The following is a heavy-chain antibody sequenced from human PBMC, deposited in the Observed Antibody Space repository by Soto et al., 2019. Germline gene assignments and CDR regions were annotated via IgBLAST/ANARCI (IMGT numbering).Heavy chain of an antibody. D-gene: IGHD3-16*02. CDR3: SKDLDGLQGLVDSSFCFDY. Sequence: QVQLVESGGGVVQPGRSLRLSCAASGFTFNSYGMHWVRQAPGKGLEWVAVISYDGSDKYYADSVKGRFTISRDYSKNXLXXQMNSLRAEDTAVYYCSKDLDGLQGLVDSSFCFDYWGQGTLVTVSS. V-gene: IGHV3-30*18. J-gene: IGHJ4*02. CDR1: GFTFNSYG. CDR2: ISYDGSDK.